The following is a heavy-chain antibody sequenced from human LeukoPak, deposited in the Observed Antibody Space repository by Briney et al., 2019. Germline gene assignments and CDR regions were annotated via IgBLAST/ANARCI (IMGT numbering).Heavy chain of an antibody. Sequence: PGRSLRLSCAASGFTFSSYAMHWVRQAPGKGLEWVAVISYDGSNKYYADSVKGRFTISRDNSKNTLYLQMNSLRAEDTAVYYCAKGLGYCSGDSCSNWFDPWGQGTLVTVSS. J-gene: IGHJ5*02. CDR1: GFTFSSYA. CDR3: AKGLGYCSGDSCSNWFDP. D-gene: IGHD2-15*01. V-gene: IGHV3-30*04. CDR2: ISYDGSNK.